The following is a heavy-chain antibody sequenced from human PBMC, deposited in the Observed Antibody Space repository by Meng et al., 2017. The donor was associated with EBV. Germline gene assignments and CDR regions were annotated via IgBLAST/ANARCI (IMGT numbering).Heavy chain of an antibody. CDR2: FYSVATT. CDR3: VRGYDYGDYVDY. V-gene: IGHV4-39*07. Sequence: QLQLHESGPGLVKPSETLSLICTVSGGSISTPNYYWGWIRQPPGKGLEWIGTFYSVATTFYNPSLKSRLTISVDTSKNQFSLRLSSVTAADTAIYYCVRGYDYGDYVDYWGQGTLVTVSS. CDR1: GGSISTPNYY. D-gene: IGHD4-17*01. J-gene: IGHJ4*02.